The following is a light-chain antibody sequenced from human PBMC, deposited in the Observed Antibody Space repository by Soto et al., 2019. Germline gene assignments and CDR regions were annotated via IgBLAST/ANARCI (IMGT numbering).Light chain of an antibody. CDR1: QSISNW. CDR2: DAS. J-gene: IGKJ2*01. Sequence: DNQMPQSPATLSASVGDRVTITCRASQSISNWLAWYQQKPGKAPKLLICDASNLESVVPSRFSGSGSGTEFTLTINSLQPDDFATYYCQQYSTYPYTFGQGTKLEIK. CDR3: QQYSTYPYT. V-gene: IGKV1-5*01.